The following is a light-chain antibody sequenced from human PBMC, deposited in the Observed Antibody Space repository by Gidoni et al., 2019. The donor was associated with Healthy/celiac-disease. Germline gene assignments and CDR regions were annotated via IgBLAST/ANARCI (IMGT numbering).Light chain of an antibody. CDR2: DAS. V-gene: IGKV3-11*01. J-gene: IGKJ4*01. CDR1: QSVSSY. CDR3: QQRSNWPPLT. Sequence: DIVFTQSPATLSLSPGERATLSCRASQSVSSYLAWYQQQPGQAPRLLSYDASNRATGIPARFSGSGSGTDFTFTISSLEPEDCAVDYCQQRSNWPPLTFGGGTKVEIK.